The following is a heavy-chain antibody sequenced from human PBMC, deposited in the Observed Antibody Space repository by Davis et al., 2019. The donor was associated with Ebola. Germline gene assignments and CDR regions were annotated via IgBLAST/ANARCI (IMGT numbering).Heavy chain of an antibody. J-gene: IGHJ6*02. V-gene: IGHV4-39*01. Sequence: MPSETLSLTCSVSGGSISNVNYYWGWIRQPPGKGLEWIGSIYYGGNTYFSPSLKSRVTMSVDTSKNQFSLKLRSVTAADTAVYYCASLPYYYGMDVWGQGTTVTVSS. CDR3: ASLPYYYGMDV. CDR2: IYYGGNT. CDR1: GGSISNVNYY.